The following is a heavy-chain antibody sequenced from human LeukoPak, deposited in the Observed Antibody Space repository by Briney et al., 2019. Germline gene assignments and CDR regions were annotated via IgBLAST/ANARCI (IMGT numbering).Heavy chain of an antibody. D-gene: IGHD1-26*01. CDR3: AKAVRWELTDYFDY. CDR1: GFTFSNYD. J-gene: IGHJ4*02. V-gene: IGHV3-23*01. Sequence: GGTLRLSCAASGFTFSNYDMTWVRQAPGKGLEWVSAIRSSGVRTYHADSVKGRFTISRDNSKNTLYLQMNSLRAEDTAVYYCAKAVRWELTDYFDYWGQGTLVTVSS. CDR2: IRSSGVRT.